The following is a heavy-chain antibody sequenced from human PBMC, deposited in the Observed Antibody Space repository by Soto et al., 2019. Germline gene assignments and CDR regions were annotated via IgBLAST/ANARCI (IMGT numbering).Heavy chain of an antibody. CDR3: AREGGIVVVPAPLDY. Sequence: QVQLVQSGAEVKKPGASVKVSCKASGYTFTSYAMHWVRQAPGQRLEWMGWINAGNGNTKYSQKFQGRVTITRDTSASTAYMELSSLRSEDTAVYYCAREGGIVVVPAPLDYWGQGTLVTVSS. CDR1: GYTFTSYA. D-gene: IGHD2-2*01. J-gene: IGHJ4*02. CDR2: INAGNGNT. V-gene: IGHV1-3*01.